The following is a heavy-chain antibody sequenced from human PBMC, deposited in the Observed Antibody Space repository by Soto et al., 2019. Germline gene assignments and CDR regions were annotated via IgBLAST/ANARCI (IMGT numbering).Heavy chain of an antibody. CDR1: GFTFSSYG. Sequence: QVQLVESGGGVVQPGRSLRLSCAASGFTFSSYGMHWVRQAPGKGLEWVAVIWYDGSNKYYADSVKGRFTISRDNSKNSLYLQLNCLSAEDMAVYYCASWLYYDFWSGYSRSGGDAFDISSQATMVTVSS. D-gene: IGHD3-3*01. CDR2: IWYDGSNK. J-gene: IGHJ3*02. CDR3: ASWLYYDFWSGYSRSGGDAFDI. V-gene: IGHV3-33*01.